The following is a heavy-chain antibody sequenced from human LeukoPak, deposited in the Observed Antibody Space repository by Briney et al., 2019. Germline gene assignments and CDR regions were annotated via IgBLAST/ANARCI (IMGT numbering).Heavy chain of an antibody. CDR2: IYYSGSA. CDR1: GGSISSSSYY. Sequence: SETLSLTCTVSGGSISSSSYYWGWIRQPPGKGLEWIGSIYYSGSAYYNPSLRSRVTISLDTSKNQFSLKLSSVTAADTAVYYCARDDCSGGSCQYGMDVWGQGTTVTVSS. D-gene: IGHD2-15*01. V-gene: IGHV4-39*07. J-gene: IGHJ6*02. CDR3: ARDDCSGGSCQYGMDV.